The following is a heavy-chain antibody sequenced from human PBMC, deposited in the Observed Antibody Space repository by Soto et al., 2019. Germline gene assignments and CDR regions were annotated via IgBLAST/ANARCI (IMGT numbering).Heavy chain of an antibody. CDR2: IYWDDDK. J-gene: IGHJ6*02. D-gene: IGHD3-3*01. CDR1: GFSLSTSGVG. Sequence: QITLKESGPTLVKPTQTLTLTCTFSGFSLSTSGVGVGWIRQPPGKALEWLALIYWDDDKRYSPSLKSRLTITKDNSKNQVVLTMTNMDPVDTATYYCAHTWSGYIYDYGMDVWGQGTTVTVSS. CDR3: AHTWSGYIYDYGMDV. V-gene: IGHV2-5*02.